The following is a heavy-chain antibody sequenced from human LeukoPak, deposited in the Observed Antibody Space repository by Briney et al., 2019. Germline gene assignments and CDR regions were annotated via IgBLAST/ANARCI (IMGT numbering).Heavy chain of an antibody. CDR3: AGDSTSSRYGQDY. J-gene: IGHJ4*02. D-gene: IGHD1-1*01. V-gene: IGHV4-61*02. Sequence: SQTLSLTCTVSGGSISSGSYCWSWIRQPAGKGLEWIGRIYTSGSTNYNPSLKSRITISIDTSKNQFSLKLSSVTAADTALYYCAGDSTSSRYGQDYWGQGTLVTVSS. CDR2: IYTSGST. CDR1: GGSISSGSYC.